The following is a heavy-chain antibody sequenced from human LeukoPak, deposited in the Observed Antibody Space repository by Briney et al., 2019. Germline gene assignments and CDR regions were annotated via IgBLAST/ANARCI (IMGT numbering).Heavy chain of an antibody. CDR3: ANGGFSDAFDY. CDR1: GFTFSSYA. V-gene: IGHV3-23*01. CDR2: ISGSGGST. Sequence: PGGSLRLSCAASGFTFSSYATSWVRQAPGKGLEWVSAISGSGGSTYYADFVKGRFTISRDNSKNTLYLQMNSLRAEGTAVYYFANGGFSDAFDYWGQGTLVTVSS. D-gene: IGHD4-23*01. J-gene: IGHJ4*02.